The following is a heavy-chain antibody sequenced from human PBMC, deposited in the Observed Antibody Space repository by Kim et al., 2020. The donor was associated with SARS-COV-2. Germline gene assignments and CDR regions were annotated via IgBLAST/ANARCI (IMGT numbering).Heavy chain of an antibody. CDR3: AKDYSHYAMDV. CDR1: GFTFSTYA. V-gene: IGHV3-23*01. D-gene: IGHD2-15*01. Sequence: GGSLRLSCAASGFTFSTYAINWVRQAPGKGLEWVAVISGSGHSTEYVDSVRGRFTLSRDNSKNTLFLQMNSLTAEDTAVYQCAKDYSHYAMDVWGQGTT. J-gene: IGHJ6*02. CDR2: ISGSGHST.